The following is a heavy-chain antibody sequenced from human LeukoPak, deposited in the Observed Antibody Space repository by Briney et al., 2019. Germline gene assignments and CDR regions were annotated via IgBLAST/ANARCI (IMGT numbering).Heavy chain of an antibody. J-gene: IGHJ4*02. CDR2: ISWNSGSI. Sequence: GGSLRLSCAASGFTFDDYAMHWVRQARGKGLEWVSGISWNSGSIGYADSVKGRFTISRDNAKNSLYLQMNSLRAEDTALYYCARGAYSSSWSTAYYFDYWGQGTLVTVSS. D-gene: IGHD6-13*01. V-gene: IGHV3-9*01. CDR3: ARGAYSSSWSTAYYFDY. CDR1: GFTFDDYA.